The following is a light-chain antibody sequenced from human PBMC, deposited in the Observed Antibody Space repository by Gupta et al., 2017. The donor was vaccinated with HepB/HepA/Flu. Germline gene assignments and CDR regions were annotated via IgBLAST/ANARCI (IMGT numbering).Light chain of an antibody. Sequence: DIQMTQSPSTLSASVGERVTITCRASQSIRSWLAWYQQKPGKAPKLLIYKASNLERGVPSRFSGGGYGTEFTLTISIRHLDDFATYYCHHYKCFSGWTFGQGTKLEIK. V-gene: IGKV1-5*03. J-gene: IGKJ1*01. CDR3: HHYKCFSGWT. CDR1: QSIRSW. CDR2: KAS.